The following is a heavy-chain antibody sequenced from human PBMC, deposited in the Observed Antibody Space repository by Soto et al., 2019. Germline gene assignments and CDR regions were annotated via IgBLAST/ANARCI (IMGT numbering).Heavy chain of an antibody. CDR3: ARDERLYYYDSSGYSSGHGMDV. Sequence: ETLSLTCTVSGGSISSYYWSWIRQPPGKGLEWIGYIYYSGSTNYNPSLKSRVTISVDTSKNQFSLKLSSVTAADTAVNYCARDERLYYYDSSGYSSGHGMDVWGQGTTVTVSS. D-gene: IGHD3-22*01. V-gene: IGHV4-59*01. CDR2: IYYSGST. J-gene: IGHJ6*02. CDR1: GGSISSYY.